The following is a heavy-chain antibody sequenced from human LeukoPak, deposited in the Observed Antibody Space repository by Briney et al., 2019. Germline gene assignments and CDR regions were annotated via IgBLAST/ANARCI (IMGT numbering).Heavy chain of an antibody. CDR3: ARVTHGEKTLRLVLYHFDP. CDR1: DYSIRNGYY. V-gene: IGHV4-38-2*02. J-gene: IGHJ5*02. D-gene: IGHD2-8*02. CDR2: IYRSGST. Sequence: PSETLSLTCTVSDYSIRNGYYRGWIRQPPGKGLEWIGNIYRSGSTFYNPSLKSRVTISVDTSKNQFSLMLNSVTAADTAVYYCARVTHGEKTLRLVLYHFDPWGQGTLVTVSS.